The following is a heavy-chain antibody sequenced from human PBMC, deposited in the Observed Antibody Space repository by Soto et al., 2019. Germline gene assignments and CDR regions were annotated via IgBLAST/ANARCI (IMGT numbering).Heavy chain of an antibody. CDR2: IIPLYGTV. Sequence: QAHLAQSGAEVKKPGSSVTVSCKASGGTFNSYGISWVRQAPGQGLDWMGVIIPLYGTVNYAQKFQGRVSITADKSTSTAYMALNSVRSDDTAVYYCARVRVIRGVIPSHFGLWGQGTQVTVSS. CDR3: ARVRVIRGVIPSHFGL. CDR1: GGTFNSYG. D-gene: IGHD3-10*01. J-gene: IGHJ4*02. V-gene: IGHV1-69*06.